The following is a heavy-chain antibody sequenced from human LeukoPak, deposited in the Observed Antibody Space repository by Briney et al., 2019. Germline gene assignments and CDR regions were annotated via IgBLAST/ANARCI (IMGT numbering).Heavy chain of an antibody. D-gene: IGHD2-2*02. V-gene: IGHV4-31*03. CDR1: GGSISSGGYY. J-gene: IGHJ4*02. CDR3: ARTPWPRYCSSTSCYTGGVYFDY. CDR2: IYYSGST. Sequence: SETLSVTCTVSGGSISSGGYYCSWIRQHPGKGLEWIGYIYYSGSTYYNPSLKSRVTISVDTSKNQFSLKLSSVTAADTAVYYCARTPWPRYCSSTSCYTGGVYFDYWGQGTLVTVSS.